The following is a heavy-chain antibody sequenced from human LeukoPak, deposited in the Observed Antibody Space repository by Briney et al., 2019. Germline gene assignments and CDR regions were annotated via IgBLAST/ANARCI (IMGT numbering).Heavy chain of an antibody. CDR1: GGTFSSYA. CDR2: IIPIFGTA. V-gene: IGHV1-69*01. CDR3: ARVVGDYYDSSGLIH. Sequence: SVKVSCKASGGTFSSYAISWVRQAPGQGLEWVGGIIPIFGTANYAQKFQGRVTITADESTSTAYMELSSLRSEDTAVYYCARVVGDYYDSSGLIHWGQGTLVTVSS. J-gene: IGHJ4*02. D-gene: IGHD3-22*01.